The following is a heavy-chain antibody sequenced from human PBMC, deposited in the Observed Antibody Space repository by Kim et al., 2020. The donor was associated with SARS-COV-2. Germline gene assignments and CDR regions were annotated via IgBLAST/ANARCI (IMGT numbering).Heavy chain of an antibody. CDR3: ARHRGEEALSYFDW. CDR1: GYSFASYW. Sequence: GESLKISCKGSGYSFASYWIGWVRQMPGKGLEWMGIIYPGDSDTRYSPSFQGQVTISADKSIRTAYLQWNSLKASDSAMYYCARHRGEEALSYFDWWGQGTLVTVSS. J-gene: IGHJ4*02. D-gene: IGHD4-17*01. V-gene: IGHV5-51*01. CDR2: IYPGDSDT.